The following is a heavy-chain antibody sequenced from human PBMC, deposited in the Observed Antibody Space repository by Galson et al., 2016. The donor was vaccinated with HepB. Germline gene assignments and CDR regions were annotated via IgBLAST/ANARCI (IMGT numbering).Heavy chain of an antibody. CDR3: ARGKSLWTMPWNYGLDV. Sequence: SLRLSCAASGFIFSTHDMHWVRQVTGKGLEWVSGIETAGDTYYADSVKGRFTISRENGKNSVYLQMNSLNAGDTAVYYCARGKSLWTMPWNYGLDVWGNGTAVTGSS. D-gene: IGHD2-2*01. CDR1: GFIFSTHD. V-gene: IGHV3-13*01. J-gene: IGHJ6*04. CDR2: IETAGDT.